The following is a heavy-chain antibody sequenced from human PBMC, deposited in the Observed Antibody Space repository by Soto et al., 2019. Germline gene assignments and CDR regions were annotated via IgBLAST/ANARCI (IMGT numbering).Heavy chain of an antibody. CDR1: GGSISSYY. Sequence: SETLSLTCTVSGGSISSYYWSWIRQPAGKGLEWIGRIYTSGSTNYNPSLKSRVTMSVDTSKNQFSLKLSSVTAADTAVYYCARDQILLYFDWLFRDDAFDIWGQGTMVTVSS. CDR2: IYTSGST. CDR3: ARDQILLYFDWLFRDDAFDI. V-gene: IGHV4-4*07. D-gene: IGHD3-9*01. J-gene: IGHJ3*02.